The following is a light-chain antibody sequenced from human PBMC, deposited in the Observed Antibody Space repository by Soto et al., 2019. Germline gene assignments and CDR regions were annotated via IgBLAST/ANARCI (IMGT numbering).Light chain of an antibody. J-gene: IGLJ1*01. CDR1: SSDVGGYNY. CDR3: RSYAGSTNCV. V-gene: IGLV2-8*01. CDR2: EVS. Sequence: QSVLTQPPAASGSPGQSVTISCTGTSSDVGGYNYVPWYQQHPGKAPKLMIYEVSKRPSGVPDRFSGSKSGNTASLTVSGLPAEDEADYYCRSYAGSTNCVYGSWTKVTVL.